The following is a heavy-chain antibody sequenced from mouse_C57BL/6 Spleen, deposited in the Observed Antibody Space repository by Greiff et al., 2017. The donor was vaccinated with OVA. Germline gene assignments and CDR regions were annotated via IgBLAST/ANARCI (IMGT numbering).Heavy chain of an antibody. V-gene: IGHV1-39*01. CDR2: INPNYGTS. D-gene: IGHD2-4*01. CDR1: GYSFTDYN. CDR3: AKGYYDYGLRLAY. Sequence: VQLQQSGPELVKPGASVKISCKASGYSFTDYNMNWVQQSNGKSLEWIGVINPNYGTSSYNQKFKGKAPLTVDQSSSTAYMQLNSLTSEDSAVYSGAKGYYDYGLRLAYWGQGTLVTVSA. J-gene: IGHJ3*01.